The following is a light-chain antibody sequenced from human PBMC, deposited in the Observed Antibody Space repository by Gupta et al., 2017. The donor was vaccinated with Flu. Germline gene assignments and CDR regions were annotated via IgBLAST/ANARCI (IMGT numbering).Light chain of an antibody. Sequence: QLVLTPPSSVSAAPAQKVTISCSGTSSNIGNNFVSWYQHLPGTVPRLLIYDNYKRPSEIPERFSGSKYGTSATLYITGLQTGDDADYYCGAGDSLIPGGVFGGGTKLTVL. CDR1: SSNIGNNF. J-gene: IGLJ3*02. CDR3: GAGDSLIPGGV. CDR2: DNY. V-gene: IGLV1-51*01.